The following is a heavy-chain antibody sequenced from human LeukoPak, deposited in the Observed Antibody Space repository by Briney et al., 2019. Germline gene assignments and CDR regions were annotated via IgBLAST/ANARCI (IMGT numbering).Heavy chain of an antibody. V-gene: IGHV1-3*01. CDR3: ARGCSGGSCYFFH. CDR2: INAGNGNT. CDR1: GYTFTAYA. D-gene: IGHD2-15*01. Sequence: PGASVKVSCKASGYTFTAYAMHWVRQAPGQRLEWMGWINAGNGNTKYSQKFQGGVTFTRDTSASTAYMELSSLGSEDTAVYYCARGCSGGSCYFFHWGQGTLVTVSS. J-gene: IGHJ4*02.